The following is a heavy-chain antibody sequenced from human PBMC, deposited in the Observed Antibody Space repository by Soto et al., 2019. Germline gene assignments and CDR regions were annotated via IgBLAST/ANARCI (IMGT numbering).Heavy chain of an antibody. V-gene: IGHV5-51*01. CDR3: ARRSSYDSSGYHSDAFDI. CDR2: IYPGDSDT. CDR1: GYSFTSYW. D-gene: IGHD3-22*01. Sequence: GESLKISCKGSGYSFTSYWIGWVRQMPGKGLEWMGIIYPGDSDTRYSPSFQGQVTISADKSISTAYLQWSSLKASDTAMYYCARRSSYDSSGYHSDAFDIWGQGTMVTVSS. J-gene: IGHJ3*02.